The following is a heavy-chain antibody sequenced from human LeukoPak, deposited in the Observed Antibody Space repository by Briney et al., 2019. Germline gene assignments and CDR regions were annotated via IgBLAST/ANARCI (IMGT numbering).Heavy chain of an antibody. CDR1: GFTFSSYG. V-gene: IGHV3-33*06. D-gene: IGHD4-23*01. Sequence: GGSLRLSCAASGFTFSSYGMHWVRQAPGKGLEWVAVIWYDGSNKYYADSVKGRFTISRDNSKNTLYLQMNSLRAEDTAVYYCAKTVGTRYFDYWGQGTLVTVSS. CDR3: AKTVGTRYFDY. CDR2: IWYDGSNK. J-gene: IGHJ4*02.